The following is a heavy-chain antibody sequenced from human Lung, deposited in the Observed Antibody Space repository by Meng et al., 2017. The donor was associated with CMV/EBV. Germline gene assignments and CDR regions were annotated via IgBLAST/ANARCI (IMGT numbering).Heavy chain of an antibody. V-gene: IGHV3-23*05. Sequence: ESXKISXTVSKFIFSKYAMNWVRQAPGKGLEWVSLISTSSTSAYYADSVKGRFTISRDDSKSTLYLQMNSLRVEDTAVYYCIKDFDSTGWYDKDFWGQGTPVTVSS. D-gene: IGHD6-19*01. CDR3: IKDFDSTGWYDKDF. CDR2: ISTSSTSA. CDR1: KFIFSKYA. J-gene: IGHJ4*02.